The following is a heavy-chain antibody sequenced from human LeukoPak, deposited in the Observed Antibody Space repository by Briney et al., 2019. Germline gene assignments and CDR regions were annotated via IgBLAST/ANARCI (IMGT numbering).Heavy chain of an antibody. CDR2: ISGSGGST. CDR3: ARGFFGELFRA. Sequence: GGSLRLSCAASGFTFSSYAMSWVRQAPGKGLEWVSAISGSGGSTYYADSVKGRFTISRDNSKNTLYLQMNSLRAEDTAVYYCARGFFGELFRAWGQGTLVTVSS. J-gene: IGHJ4*02. CDR1: GFTFSSYA. V-gene: IGHV3-23*01. D-gene: IGHD3-10*01.